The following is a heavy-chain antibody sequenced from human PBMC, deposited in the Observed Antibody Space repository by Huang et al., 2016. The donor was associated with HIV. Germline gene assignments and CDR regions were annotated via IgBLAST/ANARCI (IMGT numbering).Heavy chain of an antibody. V-gene: IGHV3-30*18. CDR1: GFTFYKYG. J-gene: IGHJ4*02. D-gene: IGHD2-8*01. Sequence: QVQLVESGGGVVRPGRSLRLSCGDSGFTFYKYGIHWVRQAPGGGLEWVAGRAYDGSNEYYAESMKGRFTISRDNSKNTVDLQMKSLRPEDTAVYYCAKDGCPNGVCFSHLRHFDYWGLGTLVTVSS. CDR2: RAYDGSNE. CDR3: AKDGCPNGVCFSHLRHFDY.